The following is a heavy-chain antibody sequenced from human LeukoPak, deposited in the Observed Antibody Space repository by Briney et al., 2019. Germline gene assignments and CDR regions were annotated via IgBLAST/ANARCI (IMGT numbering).Heavy chain of an antibody. V-gene: IGHV4-34*01. J-gene: IGHJ4*02. CDR1: GGSFSGYY. CDR2: INHSGST. CDR3: ARGRGAHSYGYGSFDY. D-gene: IGHD5-18*01. Sequence: PSETLSLTRAVYGGSFSGYYWSWIRQPPGKGLEWIGEINHSGSTNYNPSLKSRVTISVDTSKNQFSLKLSSVTAADTAVYYCARGRGAHSYGYGSFDYWGQGTLVTVSS.